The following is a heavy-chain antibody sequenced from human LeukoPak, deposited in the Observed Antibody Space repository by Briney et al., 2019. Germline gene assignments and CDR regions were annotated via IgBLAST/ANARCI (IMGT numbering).Heavy chain of an antibody. J-gene: IGHJ6*02. D-gene: IGHD6-25*01. CDR2: ISSSSSYI. Sequence: GGSLTLSCAASGFTFSSYSMNWVRQAPGKGLEWVSSISSSSSYIYYADSVKGRFTISRDNAKNSLYLQMNSLRAEDTAVYYCARGARLGGLYDGMDVWGQGTTVTVSS. CDR1: GFTFSSYS. CDR3: ARGARLGGLYDGMDV. V-gene: IGHV3-21*01.